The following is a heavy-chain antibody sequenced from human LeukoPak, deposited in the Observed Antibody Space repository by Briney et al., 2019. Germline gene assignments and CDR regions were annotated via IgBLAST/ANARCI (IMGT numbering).Heavy chain of an antibody. CDR3: VQGWRDN. CDR1: GFTFSEYW. J-gene: IGHJ4*02. D-gene: IGHD1-1*01. V-gene: IGHV3-7*01. Sequence: GGSPRLSCAASGFTFSEYWMSWVRQAPGKGLEWVANIKQDSSEKYYVDSVKGRFTISRDNAKNSLYLQLNTLRAEDTAVYYCVQGWRDNWGQGTLVTASS. CDR2: IKQDSSEK.